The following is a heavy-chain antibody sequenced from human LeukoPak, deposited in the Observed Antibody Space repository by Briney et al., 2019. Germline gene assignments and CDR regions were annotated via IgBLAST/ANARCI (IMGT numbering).Heavy chain of an antibody. D-gene: IGHD5-24*01. J-gene: IGHJ3*02. Sequence: AGGSLRLSCAASGFILSSYAMSWVRQAPGKGLEWVSGISWNSGSIGYADSVKGRFTISRDNAKNSLYLQMNSLRAEDMALYYCAKTDGYNSGAFDIWGQGTMVTVSS. CDR2: ISWNSGSI. V-gene: IGHV3-9*03. CDR1: GFILSSYA. CDR3: AKTDGYNSGAFDI.